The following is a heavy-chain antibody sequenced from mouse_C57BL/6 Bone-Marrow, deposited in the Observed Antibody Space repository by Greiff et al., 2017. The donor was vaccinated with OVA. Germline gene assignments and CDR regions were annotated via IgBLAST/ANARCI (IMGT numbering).Heavy chain of an antibody. D-gene: IGHD2-4*01. V-gene: IGHV1-26*01. CDR1: GYTFTDYY. Sequence: EVQLQQSGPELVKPGASVKISCKASGYTFTDYYMNWVKQSHGKSLEWIGDINPNNGGTSYNQKFKGKATLTVDKSSSTAYMELRSLTSEDSAVYYCADYYDYDGTFAYWGQGTLVTVSA. CDR2: INPNNGGT. J-gene: IGHJ3*01. CDR3: ADYYDYDGTFAY.